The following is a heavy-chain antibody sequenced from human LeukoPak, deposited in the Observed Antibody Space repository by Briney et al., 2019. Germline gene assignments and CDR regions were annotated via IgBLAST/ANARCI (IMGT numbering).Heavy chain of an antibody. D-gene: IGHD3-10*01. J-gene: IGHJ4*02. V-gene: IGHV4-34*01. CDR1: GGSFSGYY. CDR3: ARGGGFGELLRFYDY. Sequence: SETLSLTCAVYGGSFSGYYWSWIRQPPGKGLEWIGEINHSGSTNYNPSLKSRVTISVGTSKNQFSLKLSSVTAADTAVYYCARGGGFGELLRFYDYWGQGTLVTVSS. CDR2: INHSGST.